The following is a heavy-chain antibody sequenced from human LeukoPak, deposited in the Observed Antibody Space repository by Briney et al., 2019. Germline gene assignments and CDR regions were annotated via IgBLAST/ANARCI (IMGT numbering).Heavy chain of an antibody. Sequence: GGSLRLSCTASGFTFGDYAMSWVRQAPGKGLEWVGFIRSKAYGGTTEYAASVKGRFTISRDDSKSIAYLQMNSLKTEDTAVYYCWVYYYDYWGQGTLVTVSS. V-gene: IGHV3-49*04. CDR3: WVYYYDY. J-gene: IGHJ4*02. CDR2: IRSKAYGGTT. D-gene: IGHD2-8*01. CDR1: GFTFGDYA.